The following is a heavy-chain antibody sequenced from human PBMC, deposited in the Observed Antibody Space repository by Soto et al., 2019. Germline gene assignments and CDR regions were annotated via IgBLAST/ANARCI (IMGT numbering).Heavy chain of an antibody. CDR1: GYTFTSYD. CDR3: ASSLGPAAIFWAYDAFDI. V-gene: IGHV1-8*01. J-gene: IGHJ3*02. CDR2: MNPNSGNT. Sequence: ASVKVSCKASGYTFTSYDINWVRQATGQGLEWMGWMNPNSGNTGYAQKFQGRVTMTRNTSISTAYMELSSLRSEDTAVYYCASSLGPAAIFWAYDAFDIRGQRTMVTVSS. D-gene: IGHD2-2*02.